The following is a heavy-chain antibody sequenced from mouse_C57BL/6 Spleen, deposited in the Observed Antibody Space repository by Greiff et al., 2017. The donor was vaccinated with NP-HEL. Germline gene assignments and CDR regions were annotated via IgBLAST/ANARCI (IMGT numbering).Heavy chain of an antibody. CDR2: FYPGSGSV. J-gene: IGHJ3*01. CDR3: ARHEDRLGQFAY. Sequence: QVQLQQSGAELVKPGASVKLSCKASGYTFTEYTIHWVKQRPGQGLEWIGGFYPGSGSVKYNEKFKDKATLTEDKSSSSFYMELIRLTSEDSAVYFCARHEDRLGQFAYWGQGTLVTVSA. D-gene: IGHD4-1*01. V-gene: IGHV1-62-2*01. CDR1: GYTFTEYT.